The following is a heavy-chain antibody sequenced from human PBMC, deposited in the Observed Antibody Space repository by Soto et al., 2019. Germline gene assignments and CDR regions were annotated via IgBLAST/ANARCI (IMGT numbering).Heavy chain of an antibody. CDR3: ARTDCGGDCYSCDY. CDR2: IIPILGIA. Sequence: QVQLVQSGAEVKKPGSSVKVSCKASGGTFSSYTISWVRQAPGQGLEWMGRIIPILGIANYAQKFQGRVTLTADKSTSTAYMELSSLSSEDTAVYYCARTDCGGDCYSCDYWGQGTLVTVSS. V-gene: IGHV1-69*02. D-gene: IGHD2-21*02. CDR1: GGTFSSYT. J-gene: IGHJ4*02.